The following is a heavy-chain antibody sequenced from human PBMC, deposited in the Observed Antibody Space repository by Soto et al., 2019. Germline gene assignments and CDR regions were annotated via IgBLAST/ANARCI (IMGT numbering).Heavy chain of an antibody. CDR1: GFDFSNAW. J-gene: IGHJ4*02. V-gene: IGHV3-15*01. D-gene: IGHD2-2*01. Sequence: EVPLVESGGGLVKPGGSLRLSCAASGFDFSNAWMNWVRQAPGKGLEWVGRIISKTHGGATDYTAPVKDRFIVSRDDSKNTLYLQMNSLKTEDTAVYYCAAGTGRTDFDYWGQGTLVTVSS. CDR3: AAGTGRTDFDY. CDR2: IISKTHGGAT.